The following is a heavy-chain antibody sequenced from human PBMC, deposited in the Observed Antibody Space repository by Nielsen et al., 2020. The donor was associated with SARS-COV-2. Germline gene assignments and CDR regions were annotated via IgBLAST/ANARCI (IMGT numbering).Heavy chain of an antibody. D-gene: IGHD3-22*01. CDR1: GGSFSGYY. Sequence: GSLRLSCAVYGGSFSGYYWSWIRQPPGKGLEWIGYIYYSGSTNYNPSLKSRVTISVDTSKNQFSLKLSSVTAADTAVYYCARHYDSSGTDAFDIWGQGTMVTVSS. CDR3: ARHYDSSGTDAFDI. J-gene: IGHJ3*02. CDR2: IYYSGST. V-gene: IGHV4-59*01.